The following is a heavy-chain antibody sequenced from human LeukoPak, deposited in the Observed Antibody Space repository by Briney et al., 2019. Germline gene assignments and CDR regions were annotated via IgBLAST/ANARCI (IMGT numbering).Heavy chain of an antibody. J-gene: IGHJ5*02. D-gene: IGHD4-17*01. CDR1: GGSFSGYY. CDR3: ARFTTYATVTTDWFDP. Sequence: SETLSLTCAVYGGSFSGYYWSWIRQPPGKGLEWIGEINHSGSTNYNPSLKSRVTISVDTSKNQFSLKPSSVTAADTAVYYCARFTTYATVTTDWFDPWGQGTLLTVHS. V-gene: IGHV4-34*01. CDR2: INHSGST.